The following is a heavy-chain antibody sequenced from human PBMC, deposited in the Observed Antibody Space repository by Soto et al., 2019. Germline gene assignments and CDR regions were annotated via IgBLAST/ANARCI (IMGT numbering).Heavy chain of an antibody. CDR1: GGSISSYY. D-gene: IGHD2-8*01. CDR3: AREGYCTNGVCLDWFDP. V-gene: IGHV4-59*01. J-gene: IGHJ5*02. Sequence: ASETLSPTCTVSGGSISSYYWSWIRQPPGKGLEWIGYIYYSGSTNYNPSLKSRVTISVDTSKNQFSLKLSSVTAADTAVYYCAREGYCTNGVCLDWFDPWGQGTLVTVSS. CDR2: IYYSGST.